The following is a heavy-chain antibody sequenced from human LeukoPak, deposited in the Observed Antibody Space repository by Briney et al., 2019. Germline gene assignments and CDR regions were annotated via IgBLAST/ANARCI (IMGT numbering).Heavy chain of an antibody. CDR1: GFTFSSYG. Sequence: GGSLRLSCAASGFTFSSYGMHWVRQAPGKGLEWVAVISYDGSNKYYADSVKGRFTISRDNSKNTLYLQMNSLRAEDTAVYYCAKEYSSSSYYYGMDVWGQGTTVTVSS. V-gene: IGHV3-30*18. J-gene: IGHJ6*02. CDR2: ISYDGSNK. D-gene: IGHD6-6*01. CDR3: AKEYSSSSYYYGMDV.